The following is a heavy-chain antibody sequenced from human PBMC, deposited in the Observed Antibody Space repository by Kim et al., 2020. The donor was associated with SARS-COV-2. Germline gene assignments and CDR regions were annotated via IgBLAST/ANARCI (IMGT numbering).Heavy chain of an antibody. CDR3: ASLAAAGIDY. D-gene: IGHD6-13*01. V-gene: IGHV4-34*01. Sequence: SPNYNPTLKSRVTISVDTSKNQFSLKLSSVTAADTAVYYCASLAAAGIDYWGQGTLVTVSS. CDR2: SP. J-gene: IGHJ4*02.